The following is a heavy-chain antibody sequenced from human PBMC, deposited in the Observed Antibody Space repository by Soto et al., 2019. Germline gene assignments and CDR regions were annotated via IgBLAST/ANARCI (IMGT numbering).Heavy chain of an antibody. CDR2: INHSGST. CDR1: GGSFSGYY. CDR3: ARRYYYGSGSRLRYYYYGMDV. V-gene: IGHV4-34*01. D-gene: IGHD3-10*01. Sequence: SETLSLTCAVYGGSFSGYYWSWIRQPPGKGLEWIGEINHSGSTNYNPSHKSRVTISVDTSKNQFSLKLSSVTAADTAVYYCARRYYYGSGSRLRYYYYGMDVWGQGTTVTVSS. J-gene: IGHJ6*02.